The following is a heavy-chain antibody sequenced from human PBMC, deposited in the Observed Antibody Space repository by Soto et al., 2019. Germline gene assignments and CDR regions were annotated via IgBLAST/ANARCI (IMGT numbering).Heavy chain of an antibody. CDR2: ISAYNGKT. Sequence: ASVKVSCKASGGTFSSYAISWVRQAPGQGLEWMGWISAYNGKTNYAQKLQGRVTMTTDTSTSTAYMELRSLRSDDTAVYYCARDGNDILTGYWFDPWGQGTLVTVSS. CDR3: ARDGNDILTGYWFDP. J-gene: IGHJ5*02. CDR1: GGTFSSYA. V-gene: IGHV1-18*01. D-gene: IGHD3-9*01.